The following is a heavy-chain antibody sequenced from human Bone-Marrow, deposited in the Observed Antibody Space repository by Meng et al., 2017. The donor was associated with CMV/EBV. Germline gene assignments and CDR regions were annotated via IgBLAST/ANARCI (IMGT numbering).Heavy chain of an antibody. D-gene: IGHD6-13*01. V-gene: IGHV3-7*01. J-gene: IGHJ4*02. CDR3: ARDYGAEAAAGTCDF. Sequence: GGSLRLSCAGSGFTFSNYWMSWVRQAPGKGLEWVANIKQDGSEKYYVDSVKGRFTITRDNAKNSLYLQMNSLRAEDTAVYCGARDYGAEAAAGTCDFWGQGTLVTVSS. CDR2: IKQDGSEK. CDR1: GFTFSNYW.